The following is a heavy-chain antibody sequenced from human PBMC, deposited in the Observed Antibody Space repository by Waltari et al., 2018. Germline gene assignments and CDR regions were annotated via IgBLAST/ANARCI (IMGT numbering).Heavy chain of an antibody. D-gene: IGHD1-26*01. Sequence: QVQLQQWGAGLLKPSETLSLTCAVYGGSFSGYYWSWIRQPPGKGLAWIGSIYYSGRTYYTPSLKSRVTISVDTAKNQFSLKLSSVTAADTAVYYCARDKSGSYGYYFDYWGQGTLVIVSS. J-gene: IGHJ4*02. V-gene: IGHV4-34*01. CDR2: IYYSGRT. CDR1: GGSFSGYY. CDR3: ARDKSGSYGYYFDY.